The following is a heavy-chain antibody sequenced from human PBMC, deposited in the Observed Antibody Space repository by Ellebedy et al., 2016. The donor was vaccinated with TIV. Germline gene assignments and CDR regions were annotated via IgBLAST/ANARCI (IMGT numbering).Heavy chain of an antibody. V-gene: IGHV3-21*01. CDR1: GFTFSSYS. D-gene: IGHD3-10*01. J-gene: IGHJ6*02. CDR3: ARDHYGQYYYYYGMDV. Sequence: GGSLRLXXAASGFTFSSYSMNWVRQAPGKGLEWVSSISSSSSYIYYADSVKGRFTISRDNAKNSLYLQMNSLRAEDTAVYYCARDHYGQYYYYYGMDVWGQGTTVTVSS. CDR2: ISSSSSYI.